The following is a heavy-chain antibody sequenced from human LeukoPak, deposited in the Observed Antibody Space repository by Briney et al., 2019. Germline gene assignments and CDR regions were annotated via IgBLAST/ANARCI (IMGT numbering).Heavy chain of an antibody. Sequence: PGGSLRLSCAASGFTFDDYAMHWVRQAPGKGLQWVSLISGDGDITYYADSLKGRFTISRDNSKNSLYLQMNSPRTEDTAFYYCAKGSWLGDLVVDYWGQGTLVTVSS. CDR2: ISGDGDIT. CDR3: AKGSWLGDLVVDY. CDR1: GFTFDDYA. D-gene: IGHD3-10*01. J-gene: IGHJ4*02. V-gene: IGHV3-43*02.